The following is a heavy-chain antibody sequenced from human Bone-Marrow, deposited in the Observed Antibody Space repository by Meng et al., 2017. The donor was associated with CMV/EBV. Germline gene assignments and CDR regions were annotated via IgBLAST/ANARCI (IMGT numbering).Heavy chain of an antibody. Sequence: ASVKVSCKASGYTFTSYDISWVRQAPGHGLEWMGWISAYNGNANYAQKLQGRVTMTTDTSTSTAYMELRSLGSDDTAVYYWAGEGGGNGANWFDPWGQGTLVTVSS. CDR1: GYTFTSYD. J-gene: IGHJ5*02. D-gene: IGHD4-23*01. CDR2: ISAYNGNA. V-gene: IGHV1-18*01. CDR3: AGEGGGNGANWFDP.